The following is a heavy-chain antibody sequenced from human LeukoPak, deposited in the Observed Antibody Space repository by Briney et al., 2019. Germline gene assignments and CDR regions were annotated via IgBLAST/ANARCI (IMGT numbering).Heavy chain of an antibody. J-gene: IGHJ4*02. Sequence: SETLSLTCGVFGVSINDYYWSWIRQPAGKGLEWIGRIYTSGSTNYNPSLKSRVSISLDTSKNQFSLKLTSVTAADTAVYYCAGRAIAVTMREYWGQGTLVTVSS. CDR2: IYTSGST. CDR1: GVSINDYY. V-gene: IGHV4-4*07. D-gene: IGHD4/OR15-4a*01. CDR3: AGRAIAVTMREY.